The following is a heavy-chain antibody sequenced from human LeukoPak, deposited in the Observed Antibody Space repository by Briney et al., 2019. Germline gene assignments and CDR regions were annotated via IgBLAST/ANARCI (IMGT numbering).Heavy chain of an antibody. D-gene: IGHD3-22*01. CDR1: GGTFSSYA. CDR2: IIPIFGTA. Sequence: ASVKVSCKASGGTFSSYAISWVRQAPGQGLEWMGGIIPIFGTANYAQKFQGRVTITADESTSTAYMELSSLRSEDTAVYYCARGSYYYDSSGYPYYYFDYWGQGTLVTVSS. J-gene: IGHJ4*02. V-gene: IGHV1-69*13. CDR3: ARGSYYYDSSGYPYYYFDY.